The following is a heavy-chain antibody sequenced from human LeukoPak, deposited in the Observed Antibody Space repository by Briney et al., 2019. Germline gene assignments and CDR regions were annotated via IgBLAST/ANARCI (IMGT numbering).Heavy chain of an antibody. Sequence: NPGGSLRLSCAASGFTFSSYAMSCVRQAPGEGLEWVSAISGSGGSTYYADSVKGRFTISRDNAKNSLYLQMNSLRAEDTAVYYCARDRSTVTTWVDYWGQGTLVTVSS. J-gene: IGHJ4*02. CDR3: ARDRSTVTTWVDY. CDR1: GFTFSSYA. D-gene: IGHD4-17*01. CDR2: ISGSGGST. V-gene: IGHV3-23*01.